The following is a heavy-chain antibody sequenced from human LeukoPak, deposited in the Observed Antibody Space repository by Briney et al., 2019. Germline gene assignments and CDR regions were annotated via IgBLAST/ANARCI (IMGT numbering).Heavy chain of an antibody. V-gene: IGHV1-18*01. Sequence: ASVTVSCKASGYTFTSYGISWVRQAPGQGLEWMGWISAYNGNTNYAQKLQGRVTMTTDTSTSTAYMELRSLRSDDTAVYYCARVHSGYDAPPNLDYWGQGTLVTVSS. CDR3: ARVHSGYDAPPNLDY. CDR2: ISAYNGNT. D-gene: IGHD5-12*01. J-gene: IGHJ4*02. CDR1: GYTFTSYG.